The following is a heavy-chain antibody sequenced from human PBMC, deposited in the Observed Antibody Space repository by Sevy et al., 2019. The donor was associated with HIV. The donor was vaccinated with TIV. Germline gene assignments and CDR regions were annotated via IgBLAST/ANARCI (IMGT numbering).Heavy chain of an antibody. V-gene: IGHV3-30*18. D-gene: IGHD3-9*01. J-gene: IGHJ6*02. CDR1: GITFSTSG. CDR3: AKDFTGYNGMDV. CDR2: ISYHGRDK. Sequence: GGSLRLSCVVSGITFSTSGMHWVRQAPGKGLEWVAVISYHGRDKLYADSEKGRSTISRDNSKNILYLKMFSLGAEDTVVYYCAKDFTGYNGMDVWGQGTMVTVSS.